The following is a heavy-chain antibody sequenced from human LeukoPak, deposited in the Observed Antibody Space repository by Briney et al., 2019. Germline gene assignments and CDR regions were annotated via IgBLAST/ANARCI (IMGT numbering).Heavy chain of an antibody. V-gene: IGHV4-34*01. CDR1: GGSFSGYY. Sequence: PSETLSLTCAVYGGSFSGYYWSWIRQPPGKGLEWIGEINHSGSTNYNPSLKSRVTISVDTSKNQFSLKLSSVTAADTAVYYCARGDDYGGNPWGQGTLVTVSS. CDR3: ARGDDYGGNP. D-gene: IGHD4-17*01. CDR2: INHSGST. J-gene: IGHJ5*02.